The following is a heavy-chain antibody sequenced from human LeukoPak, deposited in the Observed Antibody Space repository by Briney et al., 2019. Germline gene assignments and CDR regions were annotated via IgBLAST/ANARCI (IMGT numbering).Heavy chain of an antibody. CDR2: INWNGGST. V-gene: IGHV3-20*04. Sequence: SGGSLRLSCAASGFTFDDYAMNWVRQVPGKGLEWVSGINWNGGSTGYADSVKGRFSISRDNAKNTLYLQMSSLRAEDTAVYYCARDRGPRTGFMVREAYDYWGQGTLVTVSS. CDR1: GFTFDDYA. D-gene: IGHD3-10*01. J-gene: IGHJ4*02. CDR3: ARDRGPRTGFMVREAYDY.